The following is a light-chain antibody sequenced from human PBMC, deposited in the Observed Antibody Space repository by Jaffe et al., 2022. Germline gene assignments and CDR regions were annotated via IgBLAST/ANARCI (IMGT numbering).Light chain of an antibody. CDR3: QQCNAYPYT. CDR1: QSISSW. CDR2: QAS. J-gene: IGKJ2*01. V-gene: IGKV1-5*03. Sequence: DIQMTQSPSTLYASVGDRVTITCRASQSISSWLAWYQQKPGKAPKLLIYQASSLQSGVPSSFSGSGSGTEFTLTISSLQPDDFATYYCQQCNAYPYTFGQGTKLEIK.